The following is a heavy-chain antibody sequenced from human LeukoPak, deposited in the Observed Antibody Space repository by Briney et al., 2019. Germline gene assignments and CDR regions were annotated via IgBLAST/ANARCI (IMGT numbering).Heavy chain of an antibody. CDR2: IIPIFGTA. CDR3: AREILGDPSRYMDV. CDR1: GGTFSSYA. D-gene: IGHD2-21*02. Sequence: ASVKVSCKASGGTFSSYAISRVRQAPGQGLEWMGGIIPIFGTANYAQKFQGRVTITADESTSTAYMELSSLRSEDTAVYYCAREILGDPSRYMDVWGKGTTVTVSS. V-gene: IGHV1-69*13. J-gene: IGHJ6*03.